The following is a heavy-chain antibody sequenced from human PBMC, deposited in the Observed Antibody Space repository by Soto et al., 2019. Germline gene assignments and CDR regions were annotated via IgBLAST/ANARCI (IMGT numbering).Heavy chain of an antibody. CDR3: ARGPRITISNWFDP. J-gene: IGHJ5*02. D-gene: IGHD3-3*01. Sequence: QVQLQESGPGLVKPSETLSLTCTVSGGSISSYYWSWIRQPPGKGLEWIGYIYYSGSTNYHPSLKRRVTISVATSKNQFSLKPSSVPAADTAVYYCARGPRITISNWFDPWCQGTLVTVSS. CDR1: GGSISSYY. CDR2: IYYSGST. V-gene: IGHV4-59*01.